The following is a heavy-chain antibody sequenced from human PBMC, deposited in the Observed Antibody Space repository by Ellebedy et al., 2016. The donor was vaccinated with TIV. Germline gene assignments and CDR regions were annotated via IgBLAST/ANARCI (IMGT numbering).Heavy chain of an antibody. V-gene: IGHV1-18*01. CDR1: GYTFTSYG. CDR2: ISAYNGNT. Sequence: ASVKVSCXASGYTFTSYGISWVRQAPGQGLEWMGWISAYNGNTNYAQKLQGRVTMTTDTSTSTAYMELRSLRSDDTAVYYCARTDYVWDFPEYHLNTIDYWGQGTLVTVSS. CDR3: ARTDYVWDFPEYHLNTIDY. D-gene: IGHD3-16*01. J-gene: IGHJ4*02.